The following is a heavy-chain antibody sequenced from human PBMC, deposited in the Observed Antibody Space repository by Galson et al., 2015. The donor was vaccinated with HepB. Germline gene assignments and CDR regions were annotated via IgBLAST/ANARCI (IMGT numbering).Heavy chain of an antibody. CDR3: ARGGMPTIGGPTFGF. CDR1: GLTTYA. CDR2: ISPYNANT. D-gene: IGHD5-24*01. J-gene: IGHJ4*02. V-gene: IGHV1-18*01. Sequence: SVKVSCKASGLTTYAINWVRQAPGQGLEWLGWISPYNANTNYARKFQGRVTMTTDTSTRTAYMELRSLRSDDTAMYYCARGGMPTIGGPTFGFWGQGTLVTVSS.